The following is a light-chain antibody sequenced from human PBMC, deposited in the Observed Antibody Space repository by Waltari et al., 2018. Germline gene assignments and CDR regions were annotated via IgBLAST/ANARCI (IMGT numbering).Light chain of an antibody. CDR3: QDYGSSGT. Sequence: VLPQSPVTLSLSPLEIATLSCRASQSVNSNYLAWFQQNRGQAPRLLNYDACTRATGIPDTCSGSGSGTDFTLTISRLEPEDFAVYYWQDYGSSGTFGQGTKLEIK. V-gene: IGKV3-20*01. CDR2: DAC. CDR1: QSVNSNY. J-gene: IGKJ2*01.